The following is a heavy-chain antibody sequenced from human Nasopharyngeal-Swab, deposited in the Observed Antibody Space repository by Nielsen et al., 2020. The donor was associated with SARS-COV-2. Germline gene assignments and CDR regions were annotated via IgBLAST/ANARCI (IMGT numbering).Heavy chain of an antibody. CDR3: VRGHRTWSFPSSYYYYHMDV. Sequence: SETLSLTCAVYGGSFSDNYWNWVRQSPGKGLEWIGEISHLGATNYKSSLNSRVVLSVDSSKSHFSLRLTSVTAADTGVYYCVRGHRTWSFPSSYYYYHMDVWGQGTTVTVSS. J-gene: IGHJ6*03. D-gene: IGHD3-10*01. V-gene: IGHV4-34*01. CDR1: GGSFSDNY. CDR2: ISHLGAT.